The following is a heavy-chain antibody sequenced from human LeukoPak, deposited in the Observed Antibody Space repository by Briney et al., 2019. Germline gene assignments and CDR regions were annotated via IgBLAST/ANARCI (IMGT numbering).Heavy chain of an antibody. J-gene: IGHJ6*02. V-gene: IGHV1-18*01. CDR2: ISAYNGNT. Sequence: SVKVSCKASGYTFTSYGISWVRRAPGQGLEWMGWISAYNGNTNYAQKLQGRVTMTTDTSTSTAYMELRSLRSDDTAVYYCARDRADIVVVPAAKAYYYGMDVWGQGTTVTVSS. CDR3: ARDRADIVVVPAAKAYYYGMDV. D-gene: IGHD2-2*01. CDR1: GYTFTSYG.